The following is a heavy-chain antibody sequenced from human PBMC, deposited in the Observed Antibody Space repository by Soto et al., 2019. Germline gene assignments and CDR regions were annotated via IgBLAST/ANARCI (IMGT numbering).Heavy chain of an antibody. J-gene: IGHJ6*02. Sequence: ASVKVSCKASGYTFTSYYMHWVRQAPGQGLEWMGIINPSGGSTSYAQKFQGRVTMTRDTSTSTVYMELSSLRSEDTAAYYCASGSVAGKGYYYYGMDVWGQGTTVTVS. CDR1: GYTFTSYY. CDR2: INPSGGST. CDR3: ASGSVAGKGYYYYGMDV. V-gene: IGHV1-46*01. D-gene: IGHD6-19*01.